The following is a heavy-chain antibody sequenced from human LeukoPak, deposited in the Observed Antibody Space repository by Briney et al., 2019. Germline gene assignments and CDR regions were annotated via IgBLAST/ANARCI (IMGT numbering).Heavy chain of an antibody. D-gene: IGHD2-15*01. CDR3: ARVLHSRNYYYYMDV. CDR1: GGTFSSYA. J-gene: IGHJ6*03. Sequence: GASVKVSCKASGGTFSSYAISWVRQAPGQGLEWMGGIIPIFGTANYAQKFQGRVTITTDESTSTAYMELSSLRSEDTAVYYCARVLHSRNYYYYMDVWGKGTTVTVSS. CDR2: IIPIFGTA. V-gene: IGHV1-69*05.